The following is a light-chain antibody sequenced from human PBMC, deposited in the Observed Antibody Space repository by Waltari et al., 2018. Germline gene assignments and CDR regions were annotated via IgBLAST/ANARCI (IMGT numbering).Light chain of an antibody. CDR1: SSDVGGYNY. Sequence: QSALTQPRSVSESPGQSVPISCTGTSSDVGGYNYISWYQHHPGKAPKLIIYDVTKRPSGVPDRFSASKSGNTASLTISGLRAEDEADYYCSSYAGTYTGVFGGGTKLTVL. CDR3: SSYAGTYTGV. V-gene: IGLV2-11*01. CDR2: DVT. J-gene: IGLJ3*02.